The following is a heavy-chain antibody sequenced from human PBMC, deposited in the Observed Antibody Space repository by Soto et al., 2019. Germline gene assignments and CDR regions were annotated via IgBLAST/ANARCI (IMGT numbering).Heavy chain of an antibody. D-gene: IGHD1-1*01. V-gene: IGHV4-39*01. Sequence: QLQLQESGPGLVQPSETLSLTCTVSGGSISSSSYYWGWVRQPPGKGLEWIGSIHYSGSIYYNPSLKSRVTISVETSKDQFPLKLRSVTAADTAVYYCASLWYIQGGGWFDPWGQGTLVTVSS. CDR3: ASLWYIQGGGWFDP. CDR1: GGSISSSSYY. J-gene: IGHJ5*02. CDR2: IHYSGSI.